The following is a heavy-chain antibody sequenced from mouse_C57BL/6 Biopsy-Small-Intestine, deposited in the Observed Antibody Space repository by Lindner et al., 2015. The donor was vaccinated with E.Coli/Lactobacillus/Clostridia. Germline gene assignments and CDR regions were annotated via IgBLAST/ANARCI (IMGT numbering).Heavy chain of an antibody. D-gene: IGHD1-3*01. CDR2: VSADNGQT. CDR1: GYRIVSYG. CDR3: ARDSPRQSSGYYFDY. J-gene: IGHJ2*03. Sequence: SVKVSCKASGYRIVSYGFSWVRQAPGQGLEWVGWVSADNGQTEYAPKYQGRVTMTTLTSTSSAYMELRSLTYDDTAVYFCARDSPRQSSGYYFDYWGQGTRITVSS. V-gene: IGHV14-4*02.